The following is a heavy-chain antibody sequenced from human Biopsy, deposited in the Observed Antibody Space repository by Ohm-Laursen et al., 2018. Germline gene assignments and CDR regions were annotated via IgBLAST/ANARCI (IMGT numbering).Heavy chain of an antibody. J-gene: IGHJ5*02. D-gene: IGHD5-24*01. CDR3: TRGDGSSWFDP. Sequence: SVYASCKLSGDSFTSYAIGWVRQAPGQGLEWMVGIIITPNVATYAQKFQGRITSTEDESTSTAYIELNSLTSDDTAVYFCTRGDGSSWFDPWGHGTLVTVSS. CDR1: GDSFTSYA. V-gene: IGHV1-69*10. CDR2: IIITPNVA.